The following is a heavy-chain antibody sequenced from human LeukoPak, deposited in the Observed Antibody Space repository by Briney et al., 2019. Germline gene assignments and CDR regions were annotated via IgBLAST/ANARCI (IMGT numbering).Heavy chain of an antibody. CDR1: GGTFSSYA. CDR3: ARARTSIRFTDSFDM. V-gene: IGHV1-69*13. J-gene: IGHJ3*02. D-gene: IGHD2/OR15-2a*01. CDR2: IIPILRSA. Sequence: SVKVSYKASGGTFSSYAITWVRQAPGQGLEWMGGIIPILRSASYAQKFRGRLRMTSDESTTTAYMELSSLTSDDTAMYFCARARTSIRFTDSFDMWSQGTLVTVSS.